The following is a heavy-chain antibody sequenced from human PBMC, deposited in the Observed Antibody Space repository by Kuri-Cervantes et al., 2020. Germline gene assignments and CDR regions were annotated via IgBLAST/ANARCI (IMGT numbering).Heavy chain of an antibody. CDR1: GGSFSDYC. CDR2: LNDSGRT. J-gene: IGHJ4*02. CDR3: ATLAVDSFGSGSYSYYFGY. V-gene: IGHV4-34*01. D-gene: IGHD3-10*01. Sequence: SETLSLTCAVYGGSFSDYCWRWIRPPPGKGLERIGDLNDSGRTNYNPSLKSRVTMSVDTSENQFSLKLSSVTAADTAVYYCATLAVDSFGSGSYSYYFGYWGQGTLVTVSS.